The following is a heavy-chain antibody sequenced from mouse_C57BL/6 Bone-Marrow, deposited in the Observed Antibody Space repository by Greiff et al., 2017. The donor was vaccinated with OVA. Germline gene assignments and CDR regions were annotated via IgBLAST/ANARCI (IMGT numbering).Heavy chain of an antibody. CDR1: GFTFSSYA. Sequence: DVKLVESGGGLVKPGGSLKLSCAASGFTFSSYAMSWVRQTPEKRLEWVATISDGGSYTSYPDNVKGRFTISRDNAKNNLYLQMSHLKSEDTAMYYCARDLGYFDGWGTGTTVTVSS. CDR2: ISDGGSYT. CDR3: ARDLGYFDG. V-gene: IGHV5-4*01. J-gene: IGHJ1*03.